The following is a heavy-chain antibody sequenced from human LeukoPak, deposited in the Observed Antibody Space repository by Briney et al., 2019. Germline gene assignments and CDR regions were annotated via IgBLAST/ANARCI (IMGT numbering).Heavy chain of an antibody. CDR3: ARERSMVRGVSWFDP. D-gene: IGHD3-10*01. Sequence: SSEILSLTCTVAGGSISNYYWSWIRQPPGKGLEWIGYICYSGSTNYNPSLKSRVTISVDTSKNQFSLKLSSVTAADTAVYYCARERSMVRGVSWFDPWGQGTLVTVSS. CDR2: ICYSGST. CDR1: GGSISNYY. V-gene: IGHV4-59*01. J-gene: IGHJ5*02.